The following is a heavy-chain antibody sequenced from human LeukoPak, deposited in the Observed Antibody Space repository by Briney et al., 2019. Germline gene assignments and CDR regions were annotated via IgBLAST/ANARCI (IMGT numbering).Heavy chain of an antibody. CDR3: ATSLGPLTEY. J-gene: IGHJ4*02. Sequence: GGSLRLSCAASGFAFSSNWMHWVRQTPGKGLVWVSRINSGGSGTSYADSVEGRFTISRDNAKNTLYLQMNSLRAEDTAVYYCATSLGPLTEYWGQGALVTVSS. V-gene: IGHV3-74*01. D-gene: IGHD7-27*01. CDR1: GFAFSSNW. CDR2: INSGGSGT.